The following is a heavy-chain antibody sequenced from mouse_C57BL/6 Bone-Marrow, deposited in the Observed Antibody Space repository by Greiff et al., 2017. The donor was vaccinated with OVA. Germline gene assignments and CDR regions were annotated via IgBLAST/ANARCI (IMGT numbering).Heavy chain of an antibody. CDR2: ISDGGSST. J-gene: IGHJ4*01. V-gene: IGHV5-4*01. Sequence: EVQGVESGGGLVKPGGSLKLSCAASGFTFSSYAMSWVRQTPEKRLAWVAPISDGGSSTNYPDQLKGPFTISRNNAKNNLYLQMSHLNTEDTAIYYCARDRDGYYVEDAMAYWGQGTSVTVSS. CDR1: GFTFSSYA. CDR3: ARDRDGYYVEDAMAY. D-gene: IGHD2-3*01.